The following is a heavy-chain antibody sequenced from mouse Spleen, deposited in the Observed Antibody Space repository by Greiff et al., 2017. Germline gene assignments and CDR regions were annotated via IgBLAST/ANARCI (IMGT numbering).Heavy chain of an antibody. CDR1: GYAFSSSW. V-gene: IGHV1-82*01. CDR2: IYPGDGDT. Sequence: QVQLQQSGPELVKPGASVKLSCKASGYAFSSSWMNWVKQRPGKGLEWIGRIYPGDGDTNYNGKFKGKATLTADKSSSTAYMQLSSLTSEDSAVYFCANGNLSWFAYWGQGTLVTVSA. J-gene: IGHJ3*01. D-gene: IGHD2-1*01. CDR3: ANGNLSWFAY.